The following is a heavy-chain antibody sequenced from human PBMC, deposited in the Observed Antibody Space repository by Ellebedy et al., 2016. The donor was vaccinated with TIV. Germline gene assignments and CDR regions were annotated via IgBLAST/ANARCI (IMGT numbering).Heavy chain of an antibody. CDR3: ARLRPLRLGSGSYPDAFEI. CDR2: IYPSDSDA. CDR1: GQSLTNFW. Sequence: GESLKISCRSSGQSLTNFWIGWVRQRPGKGLEWMGIIYPSDSDARYSPSFQGQVTMSADRSLNTAYLRWSSLRASDTATYYCARLRPLRLGSGSYPDAFEIWGQGTTITVSS. J-gene: IGHJ3*02. V-gene: IGHV5-51*01. D-gene: IGHD3-10*01.